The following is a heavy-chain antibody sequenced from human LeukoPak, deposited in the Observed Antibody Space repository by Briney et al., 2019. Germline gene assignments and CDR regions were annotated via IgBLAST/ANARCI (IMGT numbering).Heavy chain of an antibody. Sequence: GGSLRLSCAASGLTFSNYAMSWVRQAPGKGLVWVSLIGVTGATTYYADSVKGRFTISRDSSKNTLYLQMNSLRDEDTAVYYCAKGGTADWGQGTLVTVSS. CDR2: IGVTGATT. CDR3: AKGGTAD. CDR1: GLTFSNYA. D-gene: IGHD2-21*02. V-gene: IGHV3-23*01. J-gene: IGHJ4*02.